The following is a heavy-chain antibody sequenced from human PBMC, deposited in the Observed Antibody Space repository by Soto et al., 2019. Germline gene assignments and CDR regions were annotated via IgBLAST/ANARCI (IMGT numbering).Heavy chain of an antibody. CDR2: IYRSGTA. Sequence: QVQLQESGPGLVRPSGTLSLTCAVSGGSISDNNWWSWVRQPPGKGLEWIGEIYRSGTANYNPSLNSRVTISMDESKNQISLHLYSVTAADSAVYYCARHIGVPGTRGFDYWGQGTLVTVSS. J-gene: IGHJ4*02. V-gene: IGHV4-4*02. CDR1: GGSISDNNW. D-gene: IGHD2-21*01. CDR3: ARHIGVPGTRGFDY.